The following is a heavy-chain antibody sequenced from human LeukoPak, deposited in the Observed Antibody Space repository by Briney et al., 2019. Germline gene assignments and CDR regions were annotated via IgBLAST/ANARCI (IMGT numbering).Heavy chain of an antibody. J-gene: IGHJ4*02. CDR2: ISAYNGYT. D-gene: IGHD3/OR15-3a*01. Sequence: ASVKVSCKASGYTFTSYGISWVRQAPGQGLEWMGWISAYNGYTRSAQKFQGRVTMTTDTSTSTAYMELRSLRFDDTAVFYCVRDLGVDTSMIFFDFWGQGTLVTVSS. CDR3: VRDLGVDTSMIFFDF. CDR1: GYTFTSYG. V-gene: IGHV1-18*01.